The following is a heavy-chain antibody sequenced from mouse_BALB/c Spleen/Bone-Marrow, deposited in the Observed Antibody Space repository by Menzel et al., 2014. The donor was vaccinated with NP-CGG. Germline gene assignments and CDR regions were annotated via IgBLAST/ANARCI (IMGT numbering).Heavy chain of an antibody. CDR2: IYPGDGDT. J-gene: IGHJ2*01. V-gene: IGHV1-87*01. Sequence: ESGAELARPGASVKLSCKASGYTFTSYWMQWVKQRPGQGLEWIGAIYPGDGDTRYTQKFKGKATLTADKSSSTAYMQLSSLASEDSAVYYCARRNYGYDYWGQGTTLTVSS. D-gene: IGHD2-2*01. CDR3: ARRNYGYDY. CDR1: GYTFTSYW.